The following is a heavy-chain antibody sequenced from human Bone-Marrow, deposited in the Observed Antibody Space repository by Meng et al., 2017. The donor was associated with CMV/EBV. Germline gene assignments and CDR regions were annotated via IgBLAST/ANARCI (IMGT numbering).Heavy chain of an antibody. CDR1: GFTFSSYS. CDR2: ISSSSSYI. J-gene: IGHJ5*02. CDR3: ARDRSWGDYGWFDP. D-gene: IGHD3-16*01. V-gene: IGHV3-21*01. Sequence: GGSLRLSCAASGFTFSSYSMNWVRQAPGKGLEWVSSISSSSSYIYYADSVKGRFPISRDNAKSSLYLQMNSLRSEDTAVYYCARDRSWGDYGWFDPWGQGTLVTVSS.